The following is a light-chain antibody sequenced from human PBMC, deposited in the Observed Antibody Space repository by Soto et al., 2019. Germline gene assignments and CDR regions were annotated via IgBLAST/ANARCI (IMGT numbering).Light chain of an antibody. CDR3: QSYDGSLSGHVV. CDR1: NSNVGAGYD. CDR2: GTI. V-gene: IGLV1-40*01. J-gene: IGLJ2*01. Sequence: QSVLTQPPSVSGAPGQRVTISCTGSNSNVGAGYDVHWYQQLPGTAPKLLIYGTINRPSGVPDRFSGSKSGTSASLAITGVQAEDEADYYCQSYDGSLSGHVVFGGGTKVTVL.